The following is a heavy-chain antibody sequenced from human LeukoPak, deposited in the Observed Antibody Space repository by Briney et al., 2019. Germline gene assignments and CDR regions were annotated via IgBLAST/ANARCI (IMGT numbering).Heavy chain of an antibody. CDR1: GFTVSDNY. CDR3: AKDFLRYCSGGSCYLIDY. D-gene: IGHD2-15*01. V-gene: IGHV3-66*02. CDR2: IYSAGAT. Sequence: GGSLRLSCAASGFTVSDNYMTWVRQAPGKGLEWVSSIYSAGATHYAESVKGRFTISRDNSKNTLYLQMNSLRAEDTAVYYCAKDFLRYCSGGSCYLIDYWGQGTLVTVSS. J-gene: IGHJ4*02.